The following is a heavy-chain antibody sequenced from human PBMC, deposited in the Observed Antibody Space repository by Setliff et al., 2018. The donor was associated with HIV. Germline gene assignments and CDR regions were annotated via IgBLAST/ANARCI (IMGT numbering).Heavy chain of an antibody. CDR3: VTSSSWSSRLNF. Sequence: SETLSLTCAVYGGPLSGHYWSWIRQPPGQGLEWIGETSHSGKTNYNPSLKSRVTISVDTSKNQFSLKLTSVTAAETAVSYCVTSSSWSSRLNFWGPGMLVTVS. V-gene: IGHV4-34*01. CDR1: GGPLSGHY. D-gene: IGHD2-2*01. J-gene: IGHJ4*02. CDR2: TSHSGKT.